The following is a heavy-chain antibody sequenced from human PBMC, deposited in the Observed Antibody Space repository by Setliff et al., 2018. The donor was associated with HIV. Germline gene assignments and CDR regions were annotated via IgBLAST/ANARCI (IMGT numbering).Heavy chain of an antibody. V-gene: IGHV1-2*06. D-gene: IGHD2-15*01. Sequence: ASVKVSCKASGYTFTGYYINWVRRAPGQGLEWMGRINPNSGDTNYTQGFQGRVTMTRDRSINTAYLELSSLKSDDTAVYYCARDKDGFDIWGQGTMVTVS. J-gene: IGHJ3*02. CDR2: INPNSGDT. CDR3: ARDKDGFDI. CDR1: GYTFTGYY.